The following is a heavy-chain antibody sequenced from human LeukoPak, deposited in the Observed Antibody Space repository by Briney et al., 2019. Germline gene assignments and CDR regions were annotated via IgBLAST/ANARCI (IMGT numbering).Heavy chain of an antibody. Sequence: GASVKVSCKASGYTFTSYGISWVRQAPGQGLEWMGWISAYNGNTNYAQKLQGRVTMTTDTSTSTAYMELRSLRSDDTAVYYCARDKTPMVRGVIMSFDYWGQGTLVTVSS. V-gene: IGHV1-18*01. J-gene: IGHJ4*02. CDR2: ISAYNGNT. D-gene: IGHD3-10*01. CDR1: GYTFTSYG. CDR3: ARDKTPMVRGVIMSFDY.